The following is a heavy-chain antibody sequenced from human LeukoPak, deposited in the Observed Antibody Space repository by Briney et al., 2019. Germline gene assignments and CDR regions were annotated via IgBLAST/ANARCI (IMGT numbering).Heavy chain of an antibody. CDR3: AKDLKYYDY. CDR1: GFTFSIYA. D-gene: IGHD3-10*01. CDR2: ISGSGGST. Sequence: GGSLRLSCAASGFTFSIYAMTWVRQAPGRGLDWVSAISGSGGSTYYADSVKGRFTIFRDNSKNTLYLQMNSLRAEDTAVYYCAKDLKYYDYWGQGTLVTVSS. V-gene: IGHV3-23*01. J-gene: IGHJ4*02.